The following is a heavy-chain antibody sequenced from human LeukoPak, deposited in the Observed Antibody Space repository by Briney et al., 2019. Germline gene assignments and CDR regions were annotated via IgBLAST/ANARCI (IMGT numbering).Heavy chain of an antibody. J-gene: IGHJ3*02. Sequence: TGGSLRLSCGASGFTVSSIYMSWVRQAPGKGLEWVSIIYTGGSTHYADSVKGRFTISRDNSKNTLYLQMNSLRVEDTAVYYCARGGISSSWSEGAFDIWGQGTMVTVSS. CDR2: IYTGGST. CDR1: GFTVSSIY. CDR3: ARGGISSSWSEGAFDI. V-gene: IGHV3-66*02. D-gene: IGHD6-13*01.